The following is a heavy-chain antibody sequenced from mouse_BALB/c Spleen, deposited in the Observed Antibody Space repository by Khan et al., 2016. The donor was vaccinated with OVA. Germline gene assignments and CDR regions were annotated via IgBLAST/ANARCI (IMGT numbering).Heavy chain of an antibody. CDR3: ARRNYYGSSSWFGY. J-gene: IGHJ3*01. V-gene: IGHV1-9*01. CDR2: ILPGSGRN. D-gene: IGHD1-1*01. CDR1: GYTFSSYW. Sequence: QVQLQQSGAELMKPGASVKISCKATGYTFSSYWIEWVKQRPGHGLEWIGEILPGSGRNNYNEKFKGKATFTADTSSNTAYMQLSSLTSEDSAVYYCARRNYYGSSSWFGYWGQGTLGTVSA.